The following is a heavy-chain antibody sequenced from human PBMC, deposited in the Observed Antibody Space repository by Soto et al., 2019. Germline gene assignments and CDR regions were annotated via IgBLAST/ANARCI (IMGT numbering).Heavy chain of an antibody. D-gene: IGHD3-9*01. CDR1: GFTFSSYA. J-gene: IGHJ4*02. CDR2: ISGSGGST. V-gene: IGHV3-23*01. Sequence: PGGSLRLSCAASGFTFSSYAMSWVRQAPGKGLEWVSAISGSGGSTYYADSVKGRFTISRDNSKNTLYLQMNSLRAEDTAVYYCANYYDILTGYSHCGQGTLVTVSS. CDR3: ANYYDILTGYSH.